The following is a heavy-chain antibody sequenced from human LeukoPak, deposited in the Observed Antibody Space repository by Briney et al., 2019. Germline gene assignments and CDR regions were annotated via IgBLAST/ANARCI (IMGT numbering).Heavy chain of an antibody. D-gene: IGHD6-25*01. Sequence: GGSLRLSCAASGFTFSSYDMHWVRQATGKGLEWVSAIDTAGDTYYPGSVKGRFTISRENAKNSLYLQMNSLRAGDTAVYYCARVLTVRSGGYDAFDIWGQGTMVTVSS. V-gene: IGHV3-13*01. CDR1: GFTFSSYD. CDR2: IDTAGDT. CDR3: ARVLTVRSGGYDAFDI. J-gene: IGHJ3*02.